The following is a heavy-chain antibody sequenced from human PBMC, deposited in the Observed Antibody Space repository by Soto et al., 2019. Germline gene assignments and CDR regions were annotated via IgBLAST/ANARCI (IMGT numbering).Heavy chain of an antibody. V-gene: IGHV5-10-1*01. CDR3: ARHLRITTGDSSGWIRGNWFYP. D-gene: IGHD6-19*01. CDR2: IDPSDSYT. CDR1: GYSFTSYW. J-gene: IGHJ5*02. Sequence: GESLKISCKGSGYSFTSYWISWVRQMPGKGLEWMGRIDPSDSYTNYSPSFQGHVTISADKSISTAYLQWSSLKASDTAMYYCARHLRITTGDSSGWIRGNWFYPWGQGTLVTVSS.